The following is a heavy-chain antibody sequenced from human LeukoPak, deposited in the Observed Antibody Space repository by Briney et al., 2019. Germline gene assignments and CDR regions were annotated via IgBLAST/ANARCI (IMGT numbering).Heavy chain of an antibody. CDR2: ISSSGSSI. CDR3: ARDSKRPYYYYGMDV. V-gene: IGHV3-48*03. D-gene: IGHD6-6*01. Sequence: GSLRLSCAASGFPFSSYEMNWVRQPPGKGLEWVSYISSSGSSIYYADSVKGRFTISRDNAKNSLYLQMNSLRAEDTAVYYCARDSKRPYYYYGMDVWGQGTTVTVSS. CDR1: GFPFSSYE. J-gene: IGHJ6*02.